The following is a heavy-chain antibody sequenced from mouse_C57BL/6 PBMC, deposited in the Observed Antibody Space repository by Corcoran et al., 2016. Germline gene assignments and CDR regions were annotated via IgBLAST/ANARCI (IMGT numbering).Heavy chain of an antibody. J-gene: IGHJ2*01. Sequence: QIQLVQSGPELKKPGETVKISCKASGYTFTTYGMSWVKQAPGKGLKWMGWINTYSGVPTYADDFKGRFAFSLETSDSTAYLQINNLKNEDTATYFCARRLGRRDYFDYWGQGTTLTVSS. CDR1: GYTFTTYG. V-gene: IGHV9-3*01. D-gene: IGHD4-1*01. CDR3: ARRLGRRDYFDY. CDR2: INTYSGVP.